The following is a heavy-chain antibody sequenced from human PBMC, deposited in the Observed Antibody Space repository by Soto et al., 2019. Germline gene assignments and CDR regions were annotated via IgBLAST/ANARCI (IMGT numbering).Heavy chain of an antibody. CDR3: AKPGGGINLYYFDF. CDR2: ISVSGDYA. CDR1: GFTFNNYA. V-gene: IGHV3-23*01. J-gene: IGHJ4*02. Sequence: GGSLRLSCAASGFTFNNYAMSWVRQAPGKGLEWVSGISVSGDYAYYADSVKGRFTISRDKSKDTLYLQMNNLRAEDTALYYCAKPGGGINLYYFDFWGQGTLVTVSS. D-gene: IGHD1-26*01.